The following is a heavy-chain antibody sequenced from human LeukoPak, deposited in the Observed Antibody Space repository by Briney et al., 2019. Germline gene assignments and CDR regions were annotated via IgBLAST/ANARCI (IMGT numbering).Heavy chain of an antibody. D-gene: IGHD5-18*01. CDR2: ISAYNGNT. J-gene: IGHJ4*02. CDR1: GYTFTSFG. V-gene: IGHV1-18*01. Sequence: GASVTVSCMASGYTFTSFGISWVRQAPGQGLEWMGWISAYNGNTNYVQRFQGRVTMTTDTSTSTAYMELRSLRSDDTAMFYCTRDLGVDTSMIFFDYWGQGTLVTVSS. CDR3: TRDLGVDTSMIFFDY.